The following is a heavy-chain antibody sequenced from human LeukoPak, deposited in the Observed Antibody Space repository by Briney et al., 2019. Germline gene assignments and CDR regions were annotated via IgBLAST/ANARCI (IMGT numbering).Heavy chain of an antibody. V-gene: IGHV4-34*01. J-gene: IGHJ5*02. D-gene: IGHD6-19*01. CDR3: VRGSIAVAGTNWFDP. Sequence: SETLSLTCAVYGGSFSGYYWSWIRQPPGKGLEWIGEINHSGSTNYNPSLKSRVTISVDTSKNQFSLKLSSVTAADTAVYYCVRGSIAVAGTNWFDPWGQGTLVTVSS. CDR1: GGSFSGYY. CDR2: INHSGST.